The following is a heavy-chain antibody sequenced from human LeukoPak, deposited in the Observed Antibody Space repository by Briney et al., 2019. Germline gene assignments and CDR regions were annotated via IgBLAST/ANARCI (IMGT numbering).Heavy chain of an antibody. CDR1: GYTFTTYG. V-gene: IGHV1-18*01. CDR2: ISAYNGDT. D-gene: IGHD3-3*01. Sequence: ASVKVSCKASGYTFTTYGITWVRQAPGQGLEWMGWISAYNGDTNYAQKLQGRVTMTTDTSTSTAYMELRSLRSDDTAVYYCARVVEDNWFDPWGQGTLVTVSS. CDR3: ARVVEDNWFDP. J-gene: IGHJ5*02.